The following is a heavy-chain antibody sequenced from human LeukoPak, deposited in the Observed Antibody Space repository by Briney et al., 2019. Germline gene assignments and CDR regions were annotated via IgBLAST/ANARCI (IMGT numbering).Heavy chain of an antibody. CDR1: GFTFSSYR. Sequence: GGSLRLSCAASGFTFSSYRMNWVRQAPGKGLEWVSAISGSGGSTYYGDSVKGRFTISRDNSRNTLYLQMNSLRAEDTAVYYCAKNLYYGSGTQSFDYWGQGTLVTVSS. CDR2: ISGSGGST. D-gene: IGHD3-10*01. J-gene: IGHJ4*02. V-gene: IGHV3-23*01. CDR3: AKNLYYGSGTQSFDY.